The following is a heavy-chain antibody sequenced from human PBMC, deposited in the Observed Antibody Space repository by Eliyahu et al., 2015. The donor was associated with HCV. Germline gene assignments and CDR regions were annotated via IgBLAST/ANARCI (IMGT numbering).Heavy chain of an antibody. J-gene: IGHJ3*02. D-gene: IGHD2-15*01. V-gene: IGHV4-38-2*01. CDR1: GNSIGSGYS. CDR3: ARVSHIVIVVADLDGTGCFDM. CDR2: IYDFRGNA. Sequence: QVQLQESGPGLVRPSETLSLTCAVSGNSIGSGYSWGWIRQPPGKGLEYIGTIYDFRGNAYYNSSLKSRATISVDTSKNQFSLRLTSVTAADTAVYYCARVSHIVIVVADLDGTGCFDMWGQGTMVTVSS.